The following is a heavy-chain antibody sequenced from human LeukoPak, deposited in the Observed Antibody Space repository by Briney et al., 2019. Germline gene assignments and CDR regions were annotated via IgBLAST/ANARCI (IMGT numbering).Heavy chain of an antibody. D-gene: IGHD3-10*01. CDR3: ARDSFVLWFGEETIDY. CDR1: GYTFTSYG. J-gene: IGHJ4*02. V-gene: IGHV1-18*01. CDR2: ISAYNGNT. Sequence: GASVKVSCKASGYTFTSYGISWVRQAPGQGLEWMGWISAYNGNTNYAQKLQGRVTMTTDTSTSTAYMELRSLRSDDTAVYYCARDSFVLWFGEETIDYWGQGTLVTVSS.